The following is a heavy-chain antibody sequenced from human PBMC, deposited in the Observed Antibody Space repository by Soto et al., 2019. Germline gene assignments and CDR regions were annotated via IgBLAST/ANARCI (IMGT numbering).Heavy chain of an antibody. Sequence: SETLSLTCTVSRGSISSYYWSWIRQPPGKGLEWIGYIFYSGSTYYNPSLKSRVTISVDTSKNQFSLKLSSVTAADTAVYYCACIFSGGYNYGFHYYGMDVWGQGTTVTVSS. CDR2: IFYSGST. CDR3: ACIFSGGYNYGFHYYGMDV. CDR1: RGSISSYY. V-gene: IGHV4-59*04. D-gene: IGHD5-18*01. J-gene: IGHJ6*02.